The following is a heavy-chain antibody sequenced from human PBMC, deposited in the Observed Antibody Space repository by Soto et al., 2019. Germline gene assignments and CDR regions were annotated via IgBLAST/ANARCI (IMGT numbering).Heavy chain of an antibody. Sequence: GESLQISCKGSGYSFTNYWIACVRQMPGKGLEWMGIIYPGDSDTRYTPPFQGQVTISADKSISTAYLLWSSLKASDTAMYYCARMESSGLGIEYWGQGSLVTVSS. CDR3: ARMESSGLGIEY. J-gene: IGHJ4*02. D-gene: IGHD3-22*01. CDR1: GYSFTNYW. V-gene: IGHV5-51*01. CDR2: IYPGDSDT.